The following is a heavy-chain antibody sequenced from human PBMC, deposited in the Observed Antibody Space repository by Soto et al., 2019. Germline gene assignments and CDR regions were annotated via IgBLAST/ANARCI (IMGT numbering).Heavy chain of an antibody. CDR3: ARDAYGGNVYNWFDP. J-gene: IGHJ5*02. V-gene: IGHV1-69*13. Sequence: GASVKVSCKASGGTFSSYAISWVRQAPGQGLEWMGGIIPIFGTANYAQKLQGRVTITADESTSTAYMELSSLRSEDTAVYYCARDAYGGNVYNWFDPWGQGTLVTVSS. CDR2: IIPIFGTA. D-gene: IGHD2-15*01. CDR1: GGTFSSYA.